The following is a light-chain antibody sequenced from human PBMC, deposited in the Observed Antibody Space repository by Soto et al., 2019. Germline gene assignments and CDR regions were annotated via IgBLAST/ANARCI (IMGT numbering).Light chain of an antibody. CDR1: QDIGTK. V-gene: IGKV3-15*01. J-gene: IGKJ1*01. Sequence: EIVMTQSPAILSVSPGERGTLSCRASQDIGTKLAWYQQKPGQAPSLLMYDVSTRASAAPARFSGSGSGSEFTLTISSLQSEDSAVYYCQQYHSWPAFGQGTKVDIK. CDR2: DVS. CDR3: QQYHSWPA.